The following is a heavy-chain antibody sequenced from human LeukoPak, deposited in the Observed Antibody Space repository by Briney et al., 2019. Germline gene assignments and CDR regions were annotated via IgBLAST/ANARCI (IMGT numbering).Heavy chain of an antibody. J-gene: IGHJ4*02. V-gene: IGHV4-59*01. CDR1: GGSISSYY. D-gene: IGHD3-22*01. CDR2: IYYSGST. CDR3: ARQGPHHYDSSGYFYHY. Sequence: SETLSLTCTVSGGSISSYYWSWVRQPPGKGLEGSGYIYYSGSTKYKPSLTSGGTISVDTCKNQCSLKLSSVTAADTAVYYCARQGPHHYDSSGYFYHYWGQGTLVTVSS.